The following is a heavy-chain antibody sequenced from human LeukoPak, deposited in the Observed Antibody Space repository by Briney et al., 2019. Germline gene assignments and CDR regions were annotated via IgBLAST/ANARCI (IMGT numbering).Heavy chain of an antibody. CDR1: GFTFSSYA. Sequence: GGSLRLSCAASGFTFSSYAMSWVRKAPGKGLEWVSAISGSCGSTYYADSVKGRFTISRDNSKNTLYLQMNSLRAEDTAVYYCARELAVPATGDWGQGTLVTVSS. V-gene: IGHV3-23*01. CDR2: ISGSCGST. D-gene: IGHD2-15*01. CDR3: ARELAVPATGD. J-gene: IGHJ4*02.